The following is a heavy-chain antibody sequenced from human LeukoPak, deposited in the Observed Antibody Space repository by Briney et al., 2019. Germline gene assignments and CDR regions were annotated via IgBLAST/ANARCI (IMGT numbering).Heavy chain of an antibody. Sequence: PGGSLRLSCAASGFTFSIYAMRWVRQAPGKGLEWVSTIPPSGAATTKYAESVKGRFTISRDDSKNTLHLQMNSMGAADTAVYCCAKDRAGYSGARGFDYWGQGTLVTVSS. V-gene: IGHV3-23*01. CDR2: IPPSGAATT. CDR1: GFTFSIYA. CDR3: AKDRAGYSGARGFDY. D-gene: IGHD5-12*01. J-gene: IGHJ4*02.